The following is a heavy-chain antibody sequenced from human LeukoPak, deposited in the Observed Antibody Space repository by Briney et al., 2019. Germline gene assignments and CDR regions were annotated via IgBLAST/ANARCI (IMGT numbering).Heavy chain of an antibody. D-gene: IGHD5-24*01. V-gene: IGHV3-33*01. CDR3: ARDSDGYIDYFDY. CDR1: GFTFSTYG. J-gene: IGHJ4*02. Sequence: PGGSLRLSCAVSGFTFSTYGMHWVRQAPGKGLEWVAVIWYDGSHKYYADSVKGRFTISRDNSKNTLYLQMNSLRAEDAAVYYCARDSDGYIDYFDYWGQGTLVTVSS. CDR2: IWYDGSHK.